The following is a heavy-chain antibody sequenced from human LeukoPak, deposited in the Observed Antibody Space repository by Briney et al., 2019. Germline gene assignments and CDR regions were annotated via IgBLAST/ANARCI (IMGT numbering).Heavy chain of an antibody. J-gene: IGHJ5*02. CDR2: IYHSGST. CDR3: ARDGCSGGSCYSNWFDP. V-gene: IGHV4-34*01. CDR1: GGSFSGYY. Sequence: PSETLSLTCAVYGGSFSGYYWSWIRQPPGKGLEWIGYIYHSGSTYYNPSLKSRVTISVDRSKNQFSLKLSSVTAADTAVYYCARDGCSGGSCYSNWFDPWGQGTLDTVSS. D-gene: IGHD2-15*01.